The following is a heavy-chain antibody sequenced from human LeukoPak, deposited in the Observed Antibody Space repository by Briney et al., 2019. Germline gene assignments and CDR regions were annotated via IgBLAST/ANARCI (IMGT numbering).Heavy chain of an antibody. J-gene: IGHJ5*02. V-gene: IGHV1-18*01. CDR3: ARVVSGVPAAKAQAPNWFDP. CDR1: GYTFTSYG. Sequence: GASVKVSCKAFGYTFTSYGISWVRQAPGQGLEWMEWISAYNGNTNYAQKLQGRVTMTTDTSTSTAYMELRSLRSDDTAMYYCARVVSGVPAAKAQAPNWFDPWGQGTLVTVSS. D-gene: IGHD2-2*01. CDR2: ISAYNGNT.